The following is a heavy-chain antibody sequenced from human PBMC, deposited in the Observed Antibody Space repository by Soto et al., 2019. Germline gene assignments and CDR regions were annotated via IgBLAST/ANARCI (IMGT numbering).Heavy chain of an antibody. CDR2: IYSGGST. Sequence: GGSLRLSCAASGFTVSSNYMSWVRQAPGKGLEWVSVIYSGGSTYYADSVKGRFTISRHNSKNTLYLQMNSLGAEDTAVYYCARGGSGSYHDAFDIWGQGTMVTVSS. CDR1: GFTVSSNY. V-gene: IGHV3-53*04. J-gene: IGHJ3*02. D-gene: IGHD3-10*01. CDR3: ARGGSGSYHDAFDI.